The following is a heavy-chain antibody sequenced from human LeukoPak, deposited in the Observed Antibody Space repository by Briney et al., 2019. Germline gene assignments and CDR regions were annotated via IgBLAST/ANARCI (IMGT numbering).Heavy chain of an antibody. D-gene: IGHD3-10*01. CDR3: AKFVNYGSYYYYYYIDV. J-gene: IGHJ6*03. V-gene: IGHV3-23*01. CDR1: KFTFSRYA. Sequence: GGSLRLSCAASKFTFSRYAMSWVRQAPGKGLEWVSTISESGDTTYYAGSVKGRFTISRDNSKNTLYLQMNSLRAEDTAVYYCAKFVNYGSYYYYYYIDVWGKGTTVTVSS. CDR2: ISESGDTT.